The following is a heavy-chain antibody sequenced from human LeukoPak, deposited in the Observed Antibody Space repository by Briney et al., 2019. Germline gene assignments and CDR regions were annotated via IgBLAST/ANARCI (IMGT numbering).Heavy chain of an antibody. J-gene: IGHJ4*02. CDR3: ANPGIAVAGTIV. CDR2: ISGSGGST. D-gene: IGHD6-19*01. Sequence: GGSLRLSCAASGFTFSSYAMSWVRQAPGKGLEWVSAISGSGGSTYYADSVKGRFTISRDNSKNTLYLQMNSLGAEDTAVYYCANPGIAVAGTIVGGQGTLVTVSS. V-gene: IGHV3-23*01. CDR1: GFTFSSYA.